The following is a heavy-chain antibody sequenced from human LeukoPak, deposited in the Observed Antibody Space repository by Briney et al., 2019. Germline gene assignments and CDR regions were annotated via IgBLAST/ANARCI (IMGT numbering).Heavy chain of an antibody. CDR1: GFTFSDYA. Sequence: GGSLRLSCAASGFTFSDYAMSWVRQAPGKGLEWVSAISGSGGSTYYADSVKGRFTISRDNSKNTLYLQMNSLRAEDTAVYYCAKDYDFWSGYHYYLDYWGQGTLVTVSS. CDR2: ISGSGGST. CDR3: AKDYDFWSGYHYYLDY. D-gene: IGHD3-3*01. J-gene: IGHJ4*02. V-gene: IGHV3-23*01.